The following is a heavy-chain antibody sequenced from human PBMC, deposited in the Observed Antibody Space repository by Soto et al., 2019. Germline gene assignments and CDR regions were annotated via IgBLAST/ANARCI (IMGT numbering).Heavy chain of an antibody. CDR2: IYYSGST. V-gene: IGHV4-59*01. CDR1: GCSISSYY. J-gene: IGHJ4*02. Sequence: PSETLSLTCTVSGCSISSYYWSWIRQPPGKGLEWIGYIYYSGSTNYNPSLKSRVTISVDTSKNQFSLKLSSVTAADTAVYYCARGPAMTAAAGTLDYWGQGTLVTV. D-gene: IGHD6-13*01. CDR3: ARGPAMTAAAGTLDY.